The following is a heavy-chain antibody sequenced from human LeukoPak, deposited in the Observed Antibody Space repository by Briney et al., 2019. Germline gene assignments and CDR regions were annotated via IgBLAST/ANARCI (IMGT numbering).Heavy chain of an antibody. CDR1: GFTFSSYA. D-gene: IGHD2-15*01. Sequence: PGGSLRLSCAASGFTFSSYAMHWVRQAPGKGLEWVAVISYDGSNKYYADSVKGRFTISRDNSKNTLSLQMNSLPEGTAVYYCASDSAYCSGGSCYPGYFDYWGQGTLVTVSS. J-gene: IGHJ4*02. CDR2: ISYDGSNK. CDR3: ASDSAYCSGGSCYPGYFDY. V-gene: IGHV3-30-3*01.